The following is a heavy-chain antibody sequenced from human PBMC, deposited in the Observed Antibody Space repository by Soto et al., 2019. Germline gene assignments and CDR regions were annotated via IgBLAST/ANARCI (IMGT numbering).Heavy chain of an antibody. Sequence: PSETLSLTCTVSGRPVSSGGYYWTWIRQHPGRGLEWIGYIYHIGSPYYNPSLENRVTISLDTSKNQFSLNLTSVTAADTAIYYRVRDRALDSSGHWFDTWGQGTLVTVSS. J-gene: IGHJ5*02. CDR3: VRDRALDSSGHWFDT. CDR1: GRPVSSGGYY. V-gene: IGHV4-31*03. D-gene: IGHD3-22*01. CDR2: IYHIGSP.